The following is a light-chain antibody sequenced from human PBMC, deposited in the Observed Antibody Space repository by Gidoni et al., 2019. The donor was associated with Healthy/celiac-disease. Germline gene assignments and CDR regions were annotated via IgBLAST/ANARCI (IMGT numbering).Light chain of an antibody. CDR2: DAS. CDR1: QSVSSY. CDR3: QQRSNWPPIT. J-gene: IGKJ5*01. Sequence: EIVLTQSPDTLYLSPGERATLSCSASQSVSSYLAWYQQKLGQAPRLLIYDASNRATGIPARFSGSESGTDLTLTISSLEPEDFAVYYCQQRSNWPPITFGQGTRLEIK. V-gene: IGKV3-11*01.